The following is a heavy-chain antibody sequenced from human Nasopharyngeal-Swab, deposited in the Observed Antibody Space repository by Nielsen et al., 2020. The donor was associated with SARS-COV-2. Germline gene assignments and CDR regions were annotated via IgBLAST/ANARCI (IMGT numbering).Heavy chain of an antibody. D-gene: IGHD5-18*01. CDR3: ARAGKIQLWFNSLYYFDY. Sequence: VRQAPGKGLEWVAVTSRDGSDKYYADSVKGRFTMSRDTSKNVVYLEMNSLSIEDTAVYYCARAGKIQLWFNSLYYFDYWGQGTLVTVSS. V-gene: IGHV3-30-3*01. CDR2: TSRDGSDK. J-gene: IGHJ4*02.